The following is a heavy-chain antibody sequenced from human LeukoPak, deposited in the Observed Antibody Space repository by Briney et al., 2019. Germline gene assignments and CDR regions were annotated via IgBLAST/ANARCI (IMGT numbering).Heavy chain of an antibody. J-gene: IGHJ1*01. V-gene: IGHV4-30-2*01. Sequence: SQTLSLTCAVSGGSISSGGYSWSWIRQPPGKGLEWIGEINHSGSTNYNPSLKSRVTISVDTSKNQFSLKLSSVTAADTAVYYCAGKLMYYDFWSGYYWGYFQHWGQGTLVTVSS. CDR3: AGKLMYYDFWSGYYWGYFQH. CDR1: GGSISSGGYS. D-gene: IGHD3-3*01. CDR2: INHSGST.